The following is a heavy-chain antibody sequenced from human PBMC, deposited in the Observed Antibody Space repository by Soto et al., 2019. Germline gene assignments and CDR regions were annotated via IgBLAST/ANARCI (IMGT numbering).Heavy chain of an antibody. D-gene: IGHD6-19*01. CDR1: GFIFSNYA. CDR2: VSDSGVAT. J-gene: IGHJ3*01. V-gene: IGHV3-23*01. Sequence: EVQLLESVGGLIQPGGSLRLSCAASGFIFSNYAMNWVRQAPGKGPEWVSSVSDSGVATHFADSVKGRFSISRDNSKNTQSLQMNSLRAEDTAVYYCARQGETGYTSGWKDDAFDVWGQGTVVTVSA. CDR3: ARQGETGYTSGWKDDAFDV.